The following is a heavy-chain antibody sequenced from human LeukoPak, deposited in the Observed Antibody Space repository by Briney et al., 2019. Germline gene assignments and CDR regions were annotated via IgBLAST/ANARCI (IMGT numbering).Heavy chain of an antibody. CDR2: VNLQGST. CDR1: GGSITNTDY. V-gene: IGHV4-4*02. CDR3: AREGGPYRPLDY. J-gene: IGHJ4*02. Sequence: SETLSLTCGVSGGSITNTDYWTWVRQPPGKGLEWIGEVNLQGSTNYNPSLMGRVAIAVDTSENHISLQLTSVTAADTAVYYCAREGGPYRPLDYSGQGTLVTVSS.